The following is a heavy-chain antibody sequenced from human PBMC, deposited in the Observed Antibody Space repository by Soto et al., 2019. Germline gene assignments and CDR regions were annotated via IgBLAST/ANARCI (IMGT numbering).Heavy chain of an antibody. CDR3: ARDANYYDGLFDY. CDR2: IYYSGST. J-gene: IGHJ4*02. V-gene: IGHV4-59*12. D-gene: IGHD3-22*01. Sequence: SETLSLTCTVSGGSISSYYWSWIRQPPGKGLEWIGYIYYSGSTNYNPSLKNRVTISVDTSKNQFSLKLSSVTAADTAVYYCARDANYYDGLFDYWGQGSLVTVSS. CDR1: GGSISSYY.